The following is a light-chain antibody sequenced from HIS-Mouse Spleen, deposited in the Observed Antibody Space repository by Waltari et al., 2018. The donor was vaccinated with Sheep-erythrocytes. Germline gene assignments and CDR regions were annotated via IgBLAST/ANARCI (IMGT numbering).Light chain of an antibody. CDR3: QAWDSSTVV. V-gene: IGLV3-1*01. Sequence: SYELTQPPSVSVSPGQTASITCSGDKLGDKYACWYQRKPGQSPVLVIYQDSKRPSGIPGRFYGSNSGNTATLTISGTQAMDEADYYCQAWDSSTVVFGGGTKLTVL. CDR2: QDS. CDR1: KLGDKY. J-gene: IGLJ2*01.